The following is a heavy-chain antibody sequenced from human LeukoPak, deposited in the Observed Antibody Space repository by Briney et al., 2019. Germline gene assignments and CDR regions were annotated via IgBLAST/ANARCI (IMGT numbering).Heavy chain of an antibody. D-gene: IGHD3-3*01. CDR2: INPSGGST. CDR3: ARSTGATIFGVVRVSWFDP. CDR1: GYTFTSYY. Sequence: GASVKVSCKASGYTFTSYYMHWVRQAPGQGLEWMGIINPSGGSTSYAQKFQGRVTMTRDTSTSTVYMELSSLRSEDTAVYYCARSTGATIFGVVRVSWFDPWGQGTLVTVSS. V-gene: IGHV1-46*01. J-gene: IGHJ5*02.